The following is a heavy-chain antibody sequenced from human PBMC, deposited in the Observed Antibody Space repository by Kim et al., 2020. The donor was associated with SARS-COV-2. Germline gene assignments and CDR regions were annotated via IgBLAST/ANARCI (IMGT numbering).Heavy chain of an antibody. CDR3: ARDARPWGFLEWSYGMDV. CDR1: GFTFSSYA. J-gene: IGHJ6*02. V-gene: IGHV3-30*04. D-gene: IGHD3-3*01. CDR2: ISYDGSNK. Sequence: GGSLRLSCAASGFTFSSYAMHWVRQAPGKGLEWVAVISYDGSNKYYADSVKGRFTISRDNSKNTLYLQMNSLRAEDTAVYYCARDARPWGFLEWSYGMDVWGQGTTVTVSS.